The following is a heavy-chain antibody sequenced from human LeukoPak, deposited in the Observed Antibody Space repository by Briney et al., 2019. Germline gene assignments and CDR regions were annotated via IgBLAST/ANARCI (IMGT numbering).Heavy chain of an antibody. CDR1: GFTFSSYA. Sequence: GFLRLSCAASGFTFSSYAMSWVRQAPGKGLEWVSSISGSGGSTYYADSVKGRFTISRDNSKNTLYLQMNSLRAEDTAVYYCAKGHLGTPLDYWGQGTLVTVSS. CDR2: ISGSGGST. V-gene: IGHV3-23*01. CDR3: AKGHLGTPLDY. J-gene: IGHJ4*02. D-gene: IGHD1-1*01.